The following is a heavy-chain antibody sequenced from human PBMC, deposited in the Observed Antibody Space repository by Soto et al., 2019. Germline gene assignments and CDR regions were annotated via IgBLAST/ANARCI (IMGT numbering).Heavy chain of an antibody. Sequence: GGSLRLSCAASGFTFNDYAMGWVRQAPGKGLQWVSSVSASGLSTYYADSVKGRFTISRDNSKNTMYLQMNSLRAEDTAIYYCAKLRYYDTSGYYGATDVFDIWGQGTMVTVSS. CDR3: AKLRYYDTSGYYGATDVFDI. CDR2: VSASGLST. J-gene: IGHJ3*02. D-gene: IGHD3-22*01. V-gene: IGHV3-23*01. CDR1: GFTFNDYA.